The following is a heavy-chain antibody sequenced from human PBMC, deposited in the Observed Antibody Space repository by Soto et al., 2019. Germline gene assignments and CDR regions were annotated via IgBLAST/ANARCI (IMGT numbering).Heavy chain of an antibody. D-gene: IGHD6-13*01. V-gene: IGHV4-59*01. Sequence: SETLSLTCTVSGGSIKNYYWSWIRQSPGKGLEYIGYIYYSGSTNYNPSLKSRVTISVDTSKMQFSLRLSSVTAADTAVYYCARAPLVAAPVDVWGPGTTVTVSS. CDR3: ARAPLVAAPVDV. CDR1: GGSIKNYY. J-gene: IGHJ6*02. CDR2: IYYSGST.